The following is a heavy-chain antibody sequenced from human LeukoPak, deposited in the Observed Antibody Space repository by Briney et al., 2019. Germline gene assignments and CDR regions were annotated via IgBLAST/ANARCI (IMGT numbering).Heavy chain of an antibody. D-gene: IGHD3-9*01. V-gene: IGHV1-18*01. J-gene: IGHJ4*02. Sequence: ASVKVSCKASGYSFNSYGISWVRQPPGQGLEWMGWISVHNGNTNYAQKFQGRVIMTTDTSTSTAYMELRSLRSDDTAAYYCARDYYDILTGYYNYDYWGQGTLVTVSS. CDR2: ISVHNGNT. CDR3: ARDYYDILTGYYNYDY. CDR1: GYSFNSYG.